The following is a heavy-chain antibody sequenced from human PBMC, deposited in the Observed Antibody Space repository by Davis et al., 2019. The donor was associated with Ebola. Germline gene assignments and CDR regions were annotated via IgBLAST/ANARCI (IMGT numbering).Heavy chain of an antibody. D-gene: IGHD2/OR15-2a*01. V-gene: IGHV2-5*08. Sequence: SGPTLVKPTQTLTLTCTFSGFSLSTSGMRVSWIRQPPGKALEWLALIYWDDDKRYSPSLKSRLTITKDTSKNQVVLTMTNMDPVDTATYYCALAHEIVGFDPWGQGTLVTVSS. CDR3: ALAHEIVGFDP. CDR1: GFSLSTSGMR. J-gene: IGHJ5*02. CDR2: IYWDDDK.